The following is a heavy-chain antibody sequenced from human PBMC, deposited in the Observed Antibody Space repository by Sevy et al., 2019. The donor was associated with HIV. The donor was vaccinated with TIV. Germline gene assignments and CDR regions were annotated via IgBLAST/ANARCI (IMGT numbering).Heavy chain of an antibody. CDR3: SSLIEGRYTHLFDF. J-gene: IGHJ4*02. CDR1: GFPFSDYQ. V-gene: IGHV3-30*03. CDR2: ISNDGSKT. D-gene: IGHD3-16*02. Sequence: RGYLRLSCAVSGFPFSDYQMHWVRQAPGKGLERLAVISNDGSKTYYADSVKGRFTFSRDNSKNTLYLHMNSLRAEDTALYYCSSLIEGRYTHLFDFWGQGILVIVSS.